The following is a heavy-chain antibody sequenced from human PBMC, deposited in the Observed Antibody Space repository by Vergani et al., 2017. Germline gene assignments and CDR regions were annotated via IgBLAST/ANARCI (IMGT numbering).Heavy chain of an antibody. CDR2: TYYRSKWHN. CDR1: GDSVSNNNAA. V-gene: IGHV6-1*01. D-gene: IGHD1-26*01. CDR3: AIAKENTIVGATRYFQH. J-gene: IGHJ1*01. Sequence: QVQLQQSGPGLVKPSQTLSLTCAISGDSVSNNNAAWIWIRQSPSRGLEWLGRTYYRSKWHNDYAVSVKSRITINPDTSKNQFSLQLNSVTPEDTALYYCAIAKENTIVGATRYFQHWGQGTLVTVSS.